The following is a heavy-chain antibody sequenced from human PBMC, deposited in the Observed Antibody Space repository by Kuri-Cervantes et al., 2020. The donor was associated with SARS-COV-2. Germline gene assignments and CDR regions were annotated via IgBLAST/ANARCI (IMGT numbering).Heavy chain of an antibody. V-gene: IGHV3-30-3*01. CDR3: ARVVFDTAMVYFDY. Sequence: GGSLRLSCAASGFTFSSYAMHWVRQAPGKGLEWVAVISYDGSNKYYADSVKGRFTISRDNSKNTLYLQMNSLRAEDTAVYYCARVVFDTAMVYFDYWGQGTLVTVS. D-gene: IGHD5-18*01. CDR2: ISYDGSNK. J-gene: IGHJ4*02. CDR1: GFTFSSYA.